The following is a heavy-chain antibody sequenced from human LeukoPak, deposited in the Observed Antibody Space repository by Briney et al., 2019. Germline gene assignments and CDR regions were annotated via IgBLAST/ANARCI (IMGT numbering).Heavy chain of an antibody. J-gene: IGHJ6*03. CDR3: AREDRRLVYYYYYMDV. V-gene: IGHV4-4*07. D-gene: IGHD6-6*01. CDR1: GGSISSYY. Sequence: SETLSLTCTVSGGSISSYYWSWIRQPAGKGLEWIGRTYTSGSTNYNPSLKSRVTMSVDTSKNQFSLKLSSVTAADTAVYYCAREDRRLVYYYYYMDVWGKGTTVTVSS. CDR2: TYTSGST.